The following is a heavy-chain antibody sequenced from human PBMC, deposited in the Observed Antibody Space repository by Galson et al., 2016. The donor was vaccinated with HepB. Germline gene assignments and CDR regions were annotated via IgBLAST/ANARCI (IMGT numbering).Heavy chain of an antibody. Sequence: ETLSLTCIVSGGSISSSNYYWGWVRQPPGKGLEWIGSVYYSGSTYYNPSLKSRVTISVDTSKNQFSLKLSSVTAADTAVYYCARTTVTTGWFFDYWGQGTLVTVSS. CDR2: VYYSGST. CDR3: ARTTVTTGWFFDY. CDR1: GGSISSSNYY. J-gene: IGHJ4*02. D-gene: IGHD4-17*01. V-gene: IGHV4-39*01.